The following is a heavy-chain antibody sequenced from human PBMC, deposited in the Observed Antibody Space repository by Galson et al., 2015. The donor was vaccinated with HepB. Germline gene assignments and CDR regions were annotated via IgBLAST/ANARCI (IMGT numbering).Heavy chain of an antibody. Sequence: SLRLSCAASGFTFSEFSMNWVRQAPGKGLEWVSVIYSAGSTYYADSVKGRFTISRDNSENTLYLQMNSLRTEDTAVYYCVGTTSKDYWGQGTLVTVSS. J-gene: IGHJ4*02. CDR1: GFTFSEFS. D-gene: IGHD7-27*01. CDR3: VGTTSKDY. CDR2: IYSAGST. V-gene: IGHV3-53*01.